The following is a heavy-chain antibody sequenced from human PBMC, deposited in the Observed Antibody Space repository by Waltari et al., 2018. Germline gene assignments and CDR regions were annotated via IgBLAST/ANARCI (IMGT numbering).Heavy chain of an antibody. D-gene: IGHD4-17*01. CDR1: GYSISSDNY. J-gene: IGHJ2*01. CDR3: AIKTPLTTNWYFDL. Sequence: QVLLQESGPGLVKPSETLSLTCDVSGYSISSDNYWGWIRQPPGKGLEGIGSMYEGGTTYDNPSLKVRATIAIDTSKNQFSVKLNSMTAADTAVYYCAIKTPLTTNWYFDLWGRGTLVTVSS. V-gene: IGHV4-38-2*01. CDR2: MYEGGTT.